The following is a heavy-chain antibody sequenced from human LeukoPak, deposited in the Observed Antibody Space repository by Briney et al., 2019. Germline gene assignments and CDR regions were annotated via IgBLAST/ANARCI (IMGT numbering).Heavy chain of an antibody. V-gene: IGHV3-7*01. Sequence: GGSLRLSCAASGLTFRNYWMSWVRQAPGQGLEWVANIKQDGSDKFYVDSVNGRFTISRDNAKNSLYLQMNTLRAEDTAIYYCATFSGAHHKTFDSWGQGTLVTVSS. J-gene: IGHJ4*02. D-gene: IGHD1-14*01. CDR1: GLTFRNYW. CDR2: IKQDGSDK. CDR3: ATFSGAHHKTFDS.